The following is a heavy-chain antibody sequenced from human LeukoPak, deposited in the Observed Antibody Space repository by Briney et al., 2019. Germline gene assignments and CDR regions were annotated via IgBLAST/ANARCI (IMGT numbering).Heavy chain of an antibody. J-gene: IGHJ3*02. Sequence: SEPLSLTCGVYGGSFSGYYWSWISQPPGKGLEWIGEINHSGSSNCHPSLKGRVTISVDTSNNQFSLKLSSVTAADTAVYYCARFQPQWLSAGRRLAFDIWGQGTMVTVSS. CDR1: GGSFSGYY. CDR2: INHSGSS. CDR3: ARFQPQWLSAGRRLAFDI. V-gene: IGHV4-34*01. D-gene: IGHD6-19*01.